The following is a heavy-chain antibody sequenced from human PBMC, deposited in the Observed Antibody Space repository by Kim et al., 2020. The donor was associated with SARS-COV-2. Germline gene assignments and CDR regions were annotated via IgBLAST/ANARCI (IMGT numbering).Heavy chain of an antibody. CDR3: AKSAFYHDAFDI. Sequence: TYYADSVNGRFTISRDNSKNTLYLQMSSLRAEDTALYYCAKSAFYHDAFDIWGQGTMITVSS. V-gene: IGHV3-23*01. D-gene: IGHD2-2*01. CDR2: T. J-gene: IGHJ3*02.